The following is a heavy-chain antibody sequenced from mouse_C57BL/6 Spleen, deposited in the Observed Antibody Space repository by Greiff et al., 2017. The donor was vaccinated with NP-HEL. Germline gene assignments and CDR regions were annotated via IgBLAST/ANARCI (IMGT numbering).Heavy chain of an antibody. D-gene: IGHD4-1*01. CDR1: GYTFTDYN. Sequence: EVQLQQSGPELVKPGASVKMSCKASGYTFTDYNMHWVKQSHGKSLEWIGYINPNNGGTSYNQKFKGKATLTVNKSSSTAYMELRSLTSEDSAVYYCARWLTGSGGFAYWGQGTLVTVSA. V-gene: IGHV1-22*01. J-gene: IGHJ3*01. CDR2: INPNNGGT. CDR3: ARWLTGSGGFAY.